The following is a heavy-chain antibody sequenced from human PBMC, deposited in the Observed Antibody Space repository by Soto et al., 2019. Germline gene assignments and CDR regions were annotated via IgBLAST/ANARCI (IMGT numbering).Heavy chain of an antibody. CDR2: INHSGST. D-gene: IGHD3-22*01. J-gene: IGHJ3*02. V-gene: IGHV4-34*01. Sequence: VQLVESGGGLVKPGGSLRLSCAASGFTFSSYSMNWVRQPPGKGLEWIGEINHSGSTNYNPSLKSRVTISVDTSKNQFSLKLSSVTAADTAVYYCARTRVVAPMAHAFDIWGQGTMVTVSS. CDR1: GFTFSSYS. CDR3: ARTRVVAPMAHAFDI.